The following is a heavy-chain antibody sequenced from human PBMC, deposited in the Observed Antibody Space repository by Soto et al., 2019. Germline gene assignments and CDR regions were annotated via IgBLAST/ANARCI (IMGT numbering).Heavy chain of an antibody. D-gene: IGHD5-18*01. Sequence: GGSLRLSCAASGFTFSSYAMHWVRQAPGKGLEWVAVISYDGSNKYYADSVKGRFTISRDNSKNTLYLQMNSLRAEDTAVCYCARDAAVDTAMVGYWGQGTLVTVSS. CDR1: GFTFSSYA. J-gene: IGHJ4*02. CDR2: ISYDGSNK. V-gene: IGHV3-30-3*01. CDR3: ARDAAVDTAMVGY.